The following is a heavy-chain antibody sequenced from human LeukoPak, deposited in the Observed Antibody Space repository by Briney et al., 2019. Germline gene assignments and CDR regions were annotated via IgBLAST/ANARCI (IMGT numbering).Heavy chain of an antibody. Sequence: SQTLSLTCTVSAGSISSSSYYWVWIRQPPGKGLEWIGSIYYRGSTYYNPSLKSRVTISVDTSKNQFSLKLSTVTAADTAVYYCALDHSSSSLFDYWGQGTLVTVSS. CDR2: IYYRGST. D-gene: IGHD6-6*01. V-gene: IGHV4-39*01. CDR3: ALDHSSSSLFDY. CDR1: AGSISSSSYY. J-gene: IGHJ4*02.